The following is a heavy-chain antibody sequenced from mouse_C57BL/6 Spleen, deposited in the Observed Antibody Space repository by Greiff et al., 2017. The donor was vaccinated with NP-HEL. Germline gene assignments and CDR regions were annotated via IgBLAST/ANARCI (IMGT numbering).Heavy chain of an antibody. CDR1: GFSLTSYG. CDR2: IWAGGSI. J-gene: IGHJ2*01. Sequence: LMEAGPGLVAPSQSLSITGTVSGFSLTSYGVHWVRQPPGKGLEWLGVIWAGGSINYNSALMSRLSISKDNSNSQFFLKMNSLQTDDTAMYYCARLEDIWGQGTTLTVSS. D-gene: IGHD1-3*01. CDR3: ARLEDI. V-gene: IGHV2-9*02.